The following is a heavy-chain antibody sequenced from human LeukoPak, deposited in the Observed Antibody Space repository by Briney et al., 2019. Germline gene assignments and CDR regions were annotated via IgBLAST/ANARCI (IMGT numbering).Heavy chain of an antibody. Sequence: SETLSLTCTVSGGSISSYYWSWIRQPPGKGLEWIGYIYYSGSTNYNPSLKSRVTISVDTSKNQFSLKLSSVTAADTAVYYCATLGGTYDFWSGYYTVWGQGTLVTVSS. CDR1: GGSISSYY. CDR2: IYYSGST. D-gene: IGHD3-3*01. V-gene: IGHV4-59*01. J-gene: IGHJ4*02. CDR3: ATLGGTYDFWSGYYTV.